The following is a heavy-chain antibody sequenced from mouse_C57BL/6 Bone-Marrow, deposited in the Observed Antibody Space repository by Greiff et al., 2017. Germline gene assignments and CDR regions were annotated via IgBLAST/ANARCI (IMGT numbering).Heavy chain of an antibody. J-gene: IGHJ4*01. Sequence: QVHVKQPGAELVKPGASVKLSCKASGYTFTSYWMQWVKQRPGQGLEWIGEIDPSDSYTNYNQKFKGKATLTVDTSSSTAYMQLSSLTSEDSAVYYCARQATCYAMDYWGQGTSVTVSS. CDR3: ARQATCYAMDY. V-gene: IGHV1-50*01. D-gene: IGHD3-2*02. CDR1: GYTFTSYW. CDR2: IDPSDSYT.